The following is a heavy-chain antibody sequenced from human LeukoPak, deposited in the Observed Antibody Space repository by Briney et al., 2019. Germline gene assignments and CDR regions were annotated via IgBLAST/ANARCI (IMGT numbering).Heavy chain of an antibody. D-gene: IGHD3-16*01. Sequence: GESLKISCKGSEDSFTNYCIGWVRQMPGKGLEWMGIIYPGDSDTRYSSSFQGQVTISADKSISTAYLQWSSLKASDTAMYYCARIGLLGFDYWGQGTLVTVSS. J-gene: IGHJ4*02. CDR2: IYPGDSDT. CDR1: EDSFTNYC. CDR3: ARIGLLGFDY. V-gene: IGHV5-51*01.